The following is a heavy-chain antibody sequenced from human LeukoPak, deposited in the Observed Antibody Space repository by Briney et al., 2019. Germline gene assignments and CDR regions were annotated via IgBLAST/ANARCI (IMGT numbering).Heavy chain of an antibody. CDR1: GGSISSGNYY. CDR2: IHTSGST. V-gene: IGHV4-61*02. D-gene: IGHD6-6*01. J-gene: IGHJ4*02. Sequence: SQTLSLTCTVSGGSISSGNYYWSWIRQPAGQTLEWIGRIHTSGSTSYNPSLKSRATISLDTSKNQFSLKVTSVTAADTAVYYCARHTASMTHFDFWGQGTLVTVSS. CDR3: ARHTASMTHFDF.